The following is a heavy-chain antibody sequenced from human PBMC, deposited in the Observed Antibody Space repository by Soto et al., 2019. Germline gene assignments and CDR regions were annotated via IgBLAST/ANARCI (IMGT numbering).Heavy chain of an antibody. CDR2: FYTGGST. CDR3: VSYDFWSGYSDY. D-gene: IGHD3-3*01. Sequence: GGSLRLSCAVSWFIVSSNYISWVRQAPGKGLEWVSIFYTGGSTYYSDSVKGRFTISRDNSKNTLYLQMNSLREEDTAVYYCVSYDFWSGYSDYWGQGTRVTVSS. CDR1: WFIVSSNY. J-gene: IGHJ4*02. V-gene: IGHV3-66*01.